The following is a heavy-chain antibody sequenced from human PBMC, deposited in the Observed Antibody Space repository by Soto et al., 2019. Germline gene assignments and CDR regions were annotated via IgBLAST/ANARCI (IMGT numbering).Heavy chain of an antibody. V-gene: IGHV1-69*13. CDR2: IIPIFGTA. D-gene: IGHD1-26*01. CDR1: GGTFSSYA. Sequence: GASVKVSCKASGGTFSSYAISWVRQAPGQGLEWMGGIIPIFGTANYAQKFQGRVTITADESTSTAYMELSSLRSEDTAVYYCARDREGAYYLDYWGQGTLVTVSS. J-gene: IGHJ4*02. CDR3: ARDREGAYYLDY.